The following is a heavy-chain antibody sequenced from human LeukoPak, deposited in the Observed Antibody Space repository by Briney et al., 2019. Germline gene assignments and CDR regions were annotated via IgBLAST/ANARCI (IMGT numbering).Heavy chain of an antibody. J-gene: IGHJ4*02. Sequence: PGGSLRLSCAASGFTVSSNYMSWVRQAPGKGLEWVSVIYTSGVAYYADSVKGRFTISRDDAQNSLYLQMNSLRADDTAVCYCAKDILAAGLFFDYWGQGILVTVSS. D-gene: IGHD6-13*01. CDR1: GFTVSSNY. CDR2: IYTSGVA. V-gene: IGHV3-53*03. CDR3: AKDILAAGLFFDY.